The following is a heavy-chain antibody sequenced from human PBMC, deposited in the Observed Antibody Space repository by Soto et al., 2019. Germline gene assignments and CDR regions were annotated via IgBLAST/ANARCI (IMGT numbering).Heavy chain of an antibody. CDR1: GYTFTSYG. CDR3: ARDRDPDYGGNSDWYFDL. Sequence: QVQLVQSGAEVKKPGASVKVSCKASGYTFTSYGISWVRQAPGQGLEWMGWISAYNGNTNYAQKLQGRVTMTTDTSTSTAYRELRSRRSDDTAVYYCARDRDPDYGGNSDWYFDLWGRGTLVTVSS. V-gene: IGHV1-18*01. CDR2: ISAYNGNT. J-gene: IGHJ2*01. D-gene: IGHD4-17*01.